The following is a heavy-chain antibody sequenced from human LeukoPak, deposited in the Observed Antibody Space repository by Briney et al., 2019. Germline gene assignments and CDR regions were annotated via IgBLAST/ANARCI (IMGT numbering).Heavy chain of an antibody. CDR3: ARAYDSGSYVFDY. Sequence: ASVKVSCKASGGTFSSYAISWVRQAPGEGLEWMGGIIPIFGTANYAQKFQGRVTITTDESTSTAYMELSSLRSEDTAVYYCARAYDSGSYVFDYWGQGTLVTVSS. D-gene: IGHD1-26*01. CDR2: IIPIFGTA. J-gene: IGHJ4*02. V-gene: IGHV1-69*05. CDR1: GGTFSSYA.